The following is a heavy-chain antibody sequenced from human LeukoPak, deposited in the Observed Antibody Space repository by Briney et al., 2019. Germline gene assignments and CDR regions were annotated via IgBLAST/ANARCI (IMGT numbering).Heavy chain of an antibody. CDR3: AREEGWMVSYFDY. CDR1: GFTFSSYW. Sequence: PGGSLRLSCAASGFTFSSYWMSWVRQAPGKGLEWVANIKQDGSEKYYVDSVKGRFTISRDNAKNSLYLQMNSLRAKDTAVYYCAREEGWMVSYFDYWGQGTLVTVSS. CDR2: IKQDGSEK. D-gene: IGHD6-19*01. V-gene: IGHV3-7*01. J-gene: IGHJ4*02.